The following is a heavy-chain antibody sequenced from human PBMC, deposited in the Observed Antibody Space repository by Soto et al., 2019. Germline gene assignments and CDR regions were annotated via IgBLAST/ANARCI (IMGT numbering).Heavy chain of an antibody. CDR3: AREEAADLDS. J-gene: IGHJ4*02. CDR1: GFTFSSYG. D-gene: IGHD6-13*01. Sequence: QVQLVESGGGVVQPGRSLRLSCAASGFTFSSYGMHWVRQAPGKGLEWVAVIWYDGSNKYYADSVKGRFTISRDNSKNRLYLQVNSQRAEDTDVYYCAREEAADLDSWGQGTLVHVSS. V-gene: IGHV3-33*01. CDR2: IWYDGSNK.